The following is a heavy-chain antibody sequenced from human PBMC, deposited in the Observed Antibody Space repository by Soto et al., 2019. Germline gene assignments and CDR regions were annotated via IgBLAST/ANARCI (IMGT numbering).Heavy chain of an antibody. CDR3: AAPACAATWCSPSHNLDH. Sequence: QVQLLQSGAEVKKPESSVKVSCKTSGGTFVRHVIIWVRQAPGQGPEWMGKINPLSGIPNYAQKFQDRVTFTADTDSSTAYMELSSLRSDDTAVYYCAAPACAATWCSPSHNLDHWGQGTLVTVSS. D-gene: IGHD2-2*01. J-gene: IGHJ4*02. V-gene: IGHV1-69*09. CDR1: GGTFVRHV. CDR2: INPLSGIP.